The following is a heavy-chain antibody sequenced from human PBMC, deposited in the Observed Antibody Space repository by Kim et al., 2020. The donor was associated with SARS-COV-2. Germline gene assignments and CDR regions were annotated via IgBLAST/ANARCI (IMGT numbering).Heavy chain of an antibody. Sequence: GGSLRLSCAASGFTFSNAWMSWVRQAPGKGLEWVGRIKSKTDGGTTDYAAPVKGRFTISRDDSKNTLYLQMNSLKTEDTAVYYCTTDPADSRWLQLRDLDYWGQGTLVTVSS. J-gene: IGHJ4*02. D-gene: IGHD5-12*01. V-gene: IGHV3-15*01. CDR2: IKSKTDGGTT. CDR1: GFTFSNAW. CDR3: TTDPADSRWLQLRDLDY.